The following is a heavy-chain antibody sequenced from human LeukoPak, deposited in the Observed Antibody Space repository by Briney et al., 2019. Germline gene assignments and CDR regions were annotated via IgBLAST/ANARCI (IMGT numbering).Heavy chain of an antibody. J-gene: IGHJ4*02. CDR2: INPNSGNT. CDR3: ARDSHSEWELLSY. Sequence: VASVKVSCKASGYTFTNYDINWVRQATGQGLEWMGSINPNSGNTGYAQKFQGRVTITRDTSASTAYMELSSLRSEDTAVYYCARDSHSEWELLSYWGQGTLVTVSS. CDR1: GYTFTNYD. V-gene: IGHV1-8*03. D-gene: IGHD1-26*01.